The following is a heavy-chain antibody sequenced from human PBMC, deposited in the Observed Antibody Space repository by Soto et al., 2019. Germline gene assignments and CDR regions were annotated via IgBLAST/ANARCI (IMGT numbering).Heavy chain of an antibody. CDR3: AREDFDLLSTDYPLKWFDP. CDR2: INHSGST. Sequence: SETLSLTCAVYGGSFSGYYWSRIRQPPGKRLEWIGEINHSGSTNYIPSLKSRLNISVDRSKNHLSLKLSSVTAADTAIYYCAREDFDLLSTDYPLKWFDPWGQGTLVTVSS. J-gene: IGHJ5*02. CDR1: GGSFSGYY. V-gene: IGHV4-34*01. D-gene: IGHD3-9*01.